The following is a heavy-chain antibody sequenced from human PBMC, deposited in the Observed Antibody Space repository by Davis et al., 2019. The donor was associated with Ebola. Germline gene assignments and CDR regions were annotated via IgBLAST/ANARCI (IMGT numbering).Heavy chain of an antibody. CDR3: AREYSSSLRAAFDV. CDR1: GDSVSRDTVT. J-gene: IGHJ3*01. Sequence: SQTLSLTCAISGDSVSRDTVTWNWIRQSPSRGLEWLGRTYYRSKWCTDYAVSLKRRITVNPDTSKNQFSLQLNFVTPEDTAVYYCAREYSSSLRAAFDVWGQGTMVTVSS. CDR2: TYYRSKWCT. D-gene: IGHD6-6*01. V-gene: IGHV6-1*01.